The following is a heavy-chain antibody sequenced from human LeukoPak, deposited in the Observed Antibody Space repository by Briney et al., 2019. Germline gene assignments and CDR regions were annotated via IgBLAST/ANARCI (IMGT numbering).Heavy chain of an antibody. Sequence: PGGSLRLSCAASGFTFSSYSMNWVRQAPGKGLEWVSSISSSSSYIYYADSVKGRFTISRDNAKNSLYLQMNSLRAEDTAVYYCARGSRGSSYYFDYWGQGTLVTVSS. D-gene: IGHD1-26*01. CDR1: GFTFSSYS. CDR2: ISSSSSYI. CDR3: ARGSRGSSYYFDY. J-gene: IGHJ4*02. V-gene: IGHV3-21*01.